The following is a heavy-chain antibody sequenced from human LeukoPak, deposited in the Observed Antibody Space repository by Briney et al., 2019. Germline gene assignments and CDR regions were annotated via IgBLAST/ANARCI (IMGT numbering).Heavy chain of an antibody. V-gene: IGHV1-69*05. CDR3: ATGGVDQLRNAWVY. CDR2: IIPIFGTA. Sequence: SVKVSCKASGGTFSSYAISWVRQAPGQGLEWMGGIIPIFGTANYAQKFQGRVTITTDESTSTAYMELSSLRSEDTAVYYCATGGVDQLRNAWVYWGQGTLVTVSS. D-gene: IGHD2-2*01. J-gene: IGHJ4*02. CDR1: GGTFSSYA.